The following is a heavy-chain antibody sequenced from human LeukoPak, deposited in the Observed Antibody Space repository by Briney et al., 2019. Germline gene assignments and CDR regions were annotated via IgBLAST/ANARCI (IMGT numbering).Heavy chain of an antibody. CDR1: GGSISSSSYY. D-gene: IGHD3-16*01. J-gene: IGHJ4*02. V-gene: IGHV4-39*01. CDR2: IYYSGST. Sequence: PSETLSLTRTVSGGSISSSSYYWGWIRQPPGKGLEWTGSIYYSGSTYYNPSLKSRVTISVDTSKNQFSLKLSSVTAADTAVYYCARPGDDYWGQGTLVTVSS. CDR3: ARPGDDY.